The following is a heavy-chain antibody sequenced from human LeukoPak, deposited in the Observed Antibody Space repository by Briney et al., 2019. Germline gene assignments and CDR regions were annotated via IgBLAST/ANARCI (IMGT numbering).Heavy chain of an antibody. Sequence: SETLSLTCAISGDSVSSNSAAWNWIRQSPSRGLEWLGRTYYRSKRYNDYAVSVKSRITINPDTSKNQFSLQLNSVNPEATAVYYCARVTDLYGDYAPFGYWGQGTLVTVSS. CDR3: ARVTDLYGDYAPFGY. V-gene: IGHV6-1*01. CDR1: GDSVSSNSAA. D-gene: IGHD4-17*01. J-gene: IGHJ4*02. CDR2: TYYRSKRYN.